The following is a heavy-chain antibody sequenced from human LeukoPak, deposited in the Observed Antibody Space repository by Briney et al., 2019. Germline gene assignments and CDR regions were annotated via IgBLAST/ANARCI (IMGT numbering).Heavy chain of an antibody. D-gene: IGHD5-12*01. V-gene: IGHV4-59*01. CDR2: IYYSGST. J-gene: IGHJ5*02. CDR1: GGSISSYC. CDR3: ARGGASSGYSNWFDP. Sequence: SETLPLTCTVSGGSISSYCWSWIRQPPGKGLEWIGYIYYSGSTNYNPSLKSRVTISVDTSKNQFSLKLSSVTAADTAVYYCARGGASSGYSNWFDPWGQGTLVTVSS.